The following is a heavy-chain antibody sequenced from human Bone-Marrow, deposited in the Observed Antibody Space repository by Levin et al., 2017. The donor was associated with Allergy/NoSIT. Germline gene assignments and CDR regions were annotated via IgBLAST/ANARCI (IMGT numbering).Heavy chain of an antibody. J-gene: IGHJ4*02. CDR3: ARGIWGVVIPATFDY. V-gene: IGHV3-11*05. CDR1: GFIFSDYY. D-gene: IGHD2-21*01. CDR2: ISSGSSSI. Sequence: GGSLRLSCPVSGFIFSDYYMSWIRQAPGKGLEWVSYISSGSSSINYADSVKGRFTISRDNAKNSLYLQMNSLRADDTAVYYCARGIWGVVIPATFDYWGLGTLVTVSS.